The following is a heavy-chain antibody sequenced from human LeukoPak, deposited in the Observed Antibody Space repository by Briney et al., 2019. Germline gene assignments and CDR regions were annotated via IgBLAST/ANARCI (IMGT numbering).Heavy chain of an antibody. Sequence: GGSLRLSCAASGFTFSSYAMSGVRQAPGEGLEGVSAISGSGGSTYYADSVKSRFPISRENSKNTLYLQMNSLRAEDTAVYYCAKATYSSQVAAKNWFDPWGQGTLVTVSS. V-gene: IGHV3-23*01. J-gene: IGHJ5*02. D-gene: IGHD2-15*01. CDR1: GFTFSSYA. CDR2: ISGSGGST. CDR3: AKATYSSQVAAKNWFDP.